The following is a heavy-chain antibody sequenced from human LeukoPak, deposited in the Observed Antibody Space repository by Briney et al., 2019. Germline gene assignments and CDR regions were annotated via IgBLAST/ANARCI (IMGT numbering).Heavy chain of an antibody. Sequence: SETLSLTCTVSGGSISSYYWSWIRQPAGKGLEWIGRIYPSGSPNYNPSLKSRVTMSVDASKKQLSLNLSSVTAADTAVYYCARTSGSYPNLPLEFDYWGQGTLVTVSS. J-gene: IGHJ4*02. CDR3: ARTSGSYPNLPLEFDY. V-gene: IGHV4-4*07. CDR1: GGSISSYY. CDR2: IYPSGSP. D-gene: IGHD1-26*01.